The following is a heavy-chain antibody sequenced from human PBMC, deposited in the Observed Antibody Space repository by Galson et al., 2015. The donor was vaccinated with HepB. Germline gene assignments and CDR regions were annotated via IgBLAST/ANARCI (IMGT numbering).Heavy chain of an antibody. J-gene: IGHJ3*02. D-gene: IGHD6-25*01. CDR3: AKYRASSGPGRRALDI. CDR1: GFTFTNYV. V-gene: IGHV3-23*01. Sequence: SLRLSCAASGFTFTNYVMNWVRQAPGKGLEWVSTISGGSGDRTYYADSAKGRFTISRGNSKNTLYLQANSLRVEDTAIYYCAKYRASSGPGRRALDIWGQGTMVIVSS. CDR2: ISGGSGDRT.